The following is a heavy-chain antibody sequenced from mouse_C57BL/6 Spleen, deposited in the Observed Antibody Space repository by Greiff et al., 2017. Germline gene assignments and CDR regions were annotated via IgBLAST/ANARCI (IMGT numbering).Heavy chain of an antibody. CDR2: IDPETGGT. V-gene: IGHV1-15*01. J-gene: IGHJ4*01. CDR3: TRRRDDYDGCYAMDY. CDR1: GYTFTDYE. D-gene: IGHD2-4*01. Sequence: QVQLQQSGAELVRPGASVTLSCKASGYTFTDYEMHWVKQTPVHGLEWIGAIDPETGGTAYNQKFKGKAILTADKSSSTAYMELRSLTSEDSAVYYCTRRRDDYDGCYAMDYWGQGTSVTVSS.